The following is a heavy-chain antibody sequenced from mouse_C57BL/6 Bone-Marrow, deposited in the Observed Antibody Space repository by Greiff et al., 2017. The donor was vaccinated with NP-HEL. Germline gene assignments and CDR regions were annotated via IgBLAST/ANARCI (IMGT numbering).Heavy chain of an antibody. D-gene: IGHD1-2*01. CDR1: GYTFTSYG. V-gene: IGHV1-81*01. J-gene: IGHJ4*01. CDR3: ARSKNYYGFYAMDY. Sequence: QVQLKESGAELARPGASVKLSCKASGYTFTSYGISWVKQRTGQGLEWIGEIYPRSGNTYYNEKFKGKATLTADKSSSTAYMELRSLTSEDSAVYFCARSKNYYGFYAMDYWGQGTSVTVSS. CDR2: IYPRSGNT.